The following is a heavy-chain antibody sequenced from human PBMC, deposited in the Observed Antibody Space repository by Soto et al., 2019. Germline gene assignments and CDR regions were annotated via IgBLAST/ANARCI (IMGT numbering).Heavy chain of an antibody. CDR2: INAGNGNT. D-gene: IGHD2-2*01. CDR3: ARAPDDCSSTSCRYYYYYGMDV. V-gene: IGHV1-3*01. CDR1: GYTFTSYA. J-gene: IGHJ6*02. Sequence: ASVKVSCKASGYTFTSYAMHWVRQAPGQRLEWMGWINAGNGNTKYSQKFQGRVTITRDTSASTAYMELSSLRSEDTAVYYCARAPDDCSSTSCRYYYYYGMDVWGQGTTVTVS.